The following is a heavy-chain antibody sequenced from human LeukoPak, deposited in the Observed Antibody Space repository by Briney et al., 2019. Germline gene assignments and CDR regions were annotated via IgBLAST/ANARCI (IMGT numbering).Heavy chain of an antibody. V-gene: IGHV4-39*01. D-gene: IGHD1-26*01. CDR3: ARWEESDAFDI. CDR1: GGSISSGSYY. J-gene: IGHJ3*02. CDR2: LYYSGST. Sequence: SETLSLTCTVSGGSISSGSYYWGWIRQPPGKGLEWIGSLYYSGSTYYNPSLKSRVTISVDTSKNQFSLKLRSVTAADTAVYYCARWEESDAFDIWGQGTMVTVSS.